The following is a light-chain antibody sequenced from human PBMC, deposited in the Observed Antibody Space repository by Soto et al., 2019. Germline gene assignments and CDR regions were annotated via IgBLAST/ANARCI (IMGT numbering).Light chain of an antibody. Sequence: DIQMTQSPSTLSASVGDRVTITCRASQSINTWLAWYQQKPGKAPKLLIYKASSLGSGVPSRFSGSGSGTEFTLTIRSLQPDDFAIYYCQQYNSHSSYTFGQGTKLEIK. CDR3: QQYNSHSSYT. CDR1: QSINTW. CDR2: KAS. J-gene: IGKJ2*01. V-gene: IGKV1-5*03.